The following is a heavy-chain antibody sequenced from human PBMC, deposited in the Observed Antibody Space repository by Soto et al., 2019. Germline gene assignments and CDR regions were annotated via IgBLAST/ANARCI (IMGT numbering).Heavy chain of an antibody. CDR1: GGSTNSRNDY. J-gene: IGHJ4*02. CDR3: ARQPRGPGYGERGLYFDH. CDR2: VYYSGST. Sequence: SEPLSLTCTVSGGSTNSRNDYWGWIRQPPGRGLEWIGSVYYSGSTHDNPSLQSRVSISVDTSRNQFSLNLISVTTADTAVYFCARQPRGPGYGERGLYFDHWGQGTLVTVS. V-gene: IGHV4-39*01. D-gene: IGHD3-16*01.